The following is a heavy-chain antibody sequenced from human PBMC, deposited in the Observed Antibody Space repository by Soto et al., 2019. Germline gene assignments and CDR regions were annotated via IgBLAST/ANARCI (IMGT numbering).Heavy chain of an antibody. D-gene: IGHD4-4*01. J-gene: IGHJ6*03. V-gene: IGHV3-66*01. Sequence: EVRLVESGGGLVQPGESLRISCEASGFTVGTNYISWVRQSPGKGLEWVSVIYAAGHTYYPDSVKGRFTISRDKSLNTVSLQMSSLRVDDTAVYYCARAIVTPGTYYIDVWGKGTTVTVSS. CDR3: ARAIVTPGTYYIDV. CDR1: GFTVGTNY. CDR2: IYAAGHT.